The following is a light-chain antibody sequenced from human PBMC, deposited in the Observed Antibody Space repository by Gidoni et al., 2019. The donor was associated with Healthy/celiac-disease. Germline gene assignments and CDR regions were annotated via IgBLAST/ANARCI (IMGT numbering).Light chain of an antibody. CDR1: QSVSSN. V-gene: IGKV3-15*01. Sequence: EIVMTQSPATLSVSPGERATLSCRASQSVSSNLAWYQQKPGQAPRLLIYGASTRATGIPARFSGRWSGTEFTLPIRSLQSEDFAVYYCQQYNNWPRAFGQGTKLEIK. CDR2: GAS. J-gene: IGKJ2*01. CDR3: QQYNNWPRA.